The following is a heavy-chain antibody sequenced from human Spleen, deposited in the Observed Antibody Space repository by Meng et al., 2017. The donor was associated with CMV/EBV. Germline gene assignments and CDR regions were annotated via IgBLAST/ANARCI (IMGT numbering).Heavy chain of an antibody. J-gene: IGHJ5*02. Sequence: GYCNGSNWNRHPPAQGKGLQGIGDITDSKSNNHNPYRKGTVTISVDKTQKQLSLKLTSVAAADTAVYLCVRAFLGRGPARPRWFDPWGQGTLVTVSS. D-gene: IGHD3-10*01. CDR1: GYCNGSN. CDR2: ITDSKSN. V-gene: IGHV4-34*01. CDR3: VRAFLGRGPARPRWFDP.